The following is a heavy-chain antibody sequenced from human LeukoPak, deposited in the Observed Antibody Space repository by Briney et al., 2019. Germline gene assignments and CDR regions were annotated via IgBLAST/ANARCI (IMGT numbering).Heavy chain of an antibody. CDR3: ARDVTDPYGSSSRGYFDL. V-gene: IGHV4-59*01. J-gene: IGHJ2*01. D-gene: IGHD6-6*01. Sequence: NSPETLSLTCTVSGGSISNYYWSWIRQPPGKGLEWIGYIYYRGSSNYNPSLKSGVTISLDTSKNQFSLKLNSVTAADTAVYYCARDVTDPYGSSSRGYFDLWGRGTLVTVSS. CDR1: GGSISNYY. CDR2: IYYRGSS.